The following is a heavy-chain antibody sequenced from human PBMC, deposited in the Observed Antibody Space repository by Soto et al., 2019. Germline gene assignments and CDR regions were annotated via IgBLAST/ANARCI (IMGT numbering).Heavy chain of an antibody. V-gene: IGHV3-23*01. J-gene: IGHJ4*02. Sequence: QAGGSLRLSCAASGFSLISHSMNWVRQAPGKGLEWVSAISGSGGSTYYADSVKGRFTISRDNSKNTLYLQMNSLRAEDTAVYYCAKDWAHYDYASQFDYWGQGTLVTVSS. CDR2: ISGSGGST. CDR1: GFSLISHS. D-gene: IGHD3-16*01. CDR3: AKDWAHYDYASQFDY.